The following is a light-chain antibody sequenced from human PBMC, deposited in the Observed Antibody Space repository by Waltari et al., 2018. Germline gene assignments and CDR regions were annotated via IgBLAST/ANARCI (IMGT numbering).Light chain of an antibody. V-gene: IGKV3-20*01. CDR1: QSVSSSY. CDR3: QQYGSTSWT. Sequence: EIVLTQSPGTLSLSPGERATLSCRASQSVSSSYLAWYQQKPGQAPRLLLYGASSRPTGIPDRFSGSGSGTDFTLTISRLEPEDFAVYYCQQYGSTSWTFGQGTKVEIK. J-gene: IGKJ1*01. CDR2: GAS.